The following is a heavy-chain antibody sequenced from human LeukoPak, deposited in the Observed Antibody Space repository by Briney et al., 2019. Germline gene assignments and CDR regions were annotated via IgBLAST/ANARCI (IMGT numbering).Heavy chain of an antibody. D-gene: IGHD3-22*01. CDR2: ISYDGSNK. CDR1: GFTFSDYA. V-gene: IGHV3-30*04. Sequence: GGSLRLSCAASGFTFSDYAMHWVRQAPGKGLEWVAVISYDGSNKYYADSVKGRFTISRDNSKNTLYLQMNSLRAEDTAVYYCALPYYDSSGYYVIGYFDYWGQGTLVTVSS. CDR3: ALPYYDSSGYYVIGYFDY. J-gene: IGHJ4*02.